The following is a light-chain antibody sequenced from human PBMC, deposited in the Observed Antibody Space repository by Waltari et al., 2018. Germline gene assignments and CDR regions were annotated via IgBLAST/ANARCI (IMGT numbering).Light chain of an antibody. CDR3: SSYAGNSVV. CDR1: SSALGRYTL. V-gene: IGLV2-23*02. CDR2: EVF. J-gene: IGLJ3*02. Sequence: QSALTQPASVSGSPGQSITISCRGTSSALGRYTLVSWYQQHPGKAPKLIIFEVFKRPSGVSNRFSGSKSGDTVSLTVSGLQADDEAEYFCSSYAGNSVVFGGGTKLTVL.